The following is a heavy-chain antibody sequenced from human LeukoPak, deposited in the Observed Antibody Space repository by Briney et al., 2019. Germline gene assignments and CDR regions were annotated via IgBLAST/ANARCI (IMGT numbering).Heavy chain of an antibody. Sequence: GGSLRLSCAASGFTFSSYAMSWVRQAPGKGLEWVSAISGSGGSTYYADPVKGRFTISRDNSKNTLYLQMNSLRAEDTAVYYCAKVGNLRTSFDAFDIWGQGTMVTVSS. J-gene: IGHJ3*02. CDR3: AKVGNLRTSFDAFDI. CDR2: ISGSGGST. D-gene: IGHD7-27*01. V-gene: IGHV3-23*01. CDR1: GFTFSSYA.